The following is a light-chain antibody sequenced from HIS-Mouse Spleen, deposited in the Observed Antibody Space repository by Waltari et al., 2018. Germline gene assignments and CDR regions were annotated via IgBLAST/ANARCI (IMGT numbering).Light chain of an antibody. CDR1: QDISNY. Sequence: DIQMTQSPSSLPASVGARVTSTCQASQDISNYLNWYQQKPGKAPKLLIYDASNLETGVPSRFSGSGSGTDFTFTISSLQPEDIATYYCQQYDNLPLTFGGGTKVEIK. CDR3: QQYDNLPLT. J-gene: IGKJ4*01. CDR2: DAS. V-gene: IGKV1-33*01.